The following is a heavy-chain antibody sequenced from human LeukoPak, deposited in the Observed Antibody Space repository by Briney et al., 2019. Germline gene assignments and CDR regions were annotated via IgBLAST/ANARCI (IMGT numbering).Heavy chain of an antibody. CDR1: GFTFTSFS. V-gene: IGHV3-7*01. CDR3: ARDSSGYQ. Sequence: GGSLRLSCAASGFTFTSFSFHWVRQAPGKGLEWVANIKEDGSEKYYGDSVKGRFTISRDNAKNSLYLQMNSPRAEDTAVYYCARDSSGYQWGQGTLVTVSS. CDR2: IKEDGSEK. J-gene: IGHJ4*02. D-gene: IGHD3-22*01.